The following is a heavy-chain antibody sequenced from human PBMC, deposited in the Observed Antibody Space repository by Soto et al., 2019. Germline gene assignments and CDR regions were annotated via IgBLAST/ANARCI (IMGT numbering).Heavy chain of an antibody. CDR1: GGFVSSSSYS. CDR3: AILNGYCISTNCHGYYGMDV. J-gene: IGHJ6*02. Sequence: PSETLSLTCSVSGGFVSSSSYSWGWIRQSPGKVLEWIGTMYSSENTYYNPSLLSRVTISVDTSKNEFSLRLSSVTAADTAVYYCAILNGYCISTNCHGYYGMDVWGQGTTVTVSS. V-gene: IGHV4-39*01. CDR2: MYSSENT. D-gene: IGHD2-2*03.